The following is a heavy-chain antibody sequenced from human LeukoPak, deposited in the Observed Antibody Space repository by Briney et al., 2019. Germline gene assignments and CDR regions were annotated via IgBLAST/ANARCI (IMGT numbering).Heavy chain of an antibody. CDR2: INHSGST. Sequence: SETLSLTCAVYGGSFSGYYWSGIRQPPGKGLEWSGEINHSGSTNYNPSLKSRVTISVDTSKNHFSLKLSSVTAADTAAYYCARGQYDSSGYYYYYYYYMDVWGKGTTVTVSS. J-gene: IGHJ6*03. CDR1: GGSFSGYY. V-gene: IGHV4-34*01. D-gene: IGHD3-22*01. CDR3: ARGQYDSSGYYYYYYYYMDV.